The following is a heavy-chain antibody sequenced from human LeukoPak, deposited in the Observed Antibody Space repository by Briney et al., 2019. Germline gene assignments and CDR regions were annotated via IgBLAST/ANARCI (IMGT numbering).Heavy chain of an antibody. CDR1: GLTGSHNY. Sequence: GGSLRLSCAASGLTGSHNYMTWVRQAPGKGLEWVSIIYSGGSTSYADSVKGRFTISRDNSKNTLYLQMNSLRAEDTAVYYCARDVVGATYFDWGQGTLVTVSS. D-gene: IGHD1-26*01. J-gene: IGHJ4*02. V-gene: IGHV3-53*01. CDR2: IYSGGST. CDR3: ARDVVGATYFD.